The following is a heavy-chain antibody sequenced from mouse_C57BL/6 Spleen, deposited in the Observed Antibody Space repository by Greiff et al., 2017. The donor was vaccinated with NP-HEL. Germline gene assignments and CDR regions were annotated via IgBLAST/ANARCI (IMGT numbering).Heavy chain of an antibody. CDR3: ARSGYDGYSPGMDY. CDR2: INPNNGGT. V-gene: IGHV1-18*01. Sequence: EVQLQQSGPELVKPGASVKIPCKASGYTFTDYNMDWVKQSHGKSLEWIGDINPNNGGTIYNQKFKGKATLTVDKSSSTAYMELRSLTSEDTAVYYCARSGYDGYSPGMDYWGQGTSVTVSS. CDR1: GYTFTDYN. D-gene: IGHD2-3*01. J-gene: IGHJ4*01.